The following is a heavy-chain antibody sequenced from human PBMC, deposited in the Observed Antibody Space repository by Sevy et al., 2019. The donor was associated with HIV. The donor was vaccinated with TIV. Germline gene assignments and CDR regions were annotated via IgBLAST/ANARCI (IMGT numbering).Heavy chain of an antibody. CDR3: ATTFDGSNSDWDY. J-gene: IGHJ4*02. CDR2: IIPIFGTA. CDR1: GGTFSSYG. D-gene: IGHD4-4*01. Sequence: ASVKVSCKASGGTFSSYGISWVRQAPGQGLEWMGGIIPIFGTANYAQKFQGRVTITADESTSTAYMELSSLRSEDTAVYYCATTFDGSNSDWDYWGQGTLVTVSS. V-gene: IGHV1-69*13.